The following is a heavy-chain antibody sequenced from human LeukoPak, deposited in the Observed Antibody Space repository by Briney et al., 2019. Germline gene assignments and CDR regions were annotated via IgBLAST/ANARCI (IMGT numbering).Heavy chain of an antibody. CDR2: ISSSGSTI. CDR1: GFTVSSNY. J-gene: IGHJ4*02. CDR3: AKSSSGFGDIDY. Sequence: GGSLRLSCAASGFTVSSNYMSWVRQAPGKGLEWVSYISSSGSTIYYADSVKGRFTISRDNSKNTLYLQMNSLRAEDTAVYYCAKSSSGFGDIDYWGQGTLVTVSS. V-gene: IGHV3-23*01. D-gene: IGHD3-10*01.